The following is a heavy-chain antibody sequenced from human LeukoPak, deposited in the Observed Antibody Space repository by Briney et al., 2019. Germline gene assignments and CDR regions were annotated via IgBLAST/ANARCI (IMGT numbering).Heavy chain of an antibody. CDR1: GGTFSSYA. CDR3: LLTYYYGSGSPRSKLFDY. CDR2: IIPIFGTA. J-gene: IGHJ4*02. V-gene: IGHV1-69*05. D-gene: IGHD3-10*01. Sequence: SVKVSCKASGGTFSSYAISWVRQAPGQGLEWMGRIIPIFGTANYAQKFQGRVTITTDESTSTAYMELSSLRSEDTAVSYCLLTYYYGSGSPRSKLFDYWGQGTLVTVSS.